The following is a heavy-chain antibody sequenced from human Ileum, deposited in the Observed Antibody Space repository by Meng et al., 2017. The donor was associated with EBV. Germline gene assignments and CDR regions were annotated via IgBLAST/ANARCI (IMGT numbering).Heavy chain of an antibody. CDR1: GGFIRGSLYY. V-gene: IGHV4-39*07. CDR2: MYYAGTT. Sequence: LQRQESGHGLLKPSETLSLTCTGSGGFIRGSLYYWGWIRQPQGKGLEWIGSMYYAGTTYYNPSLKSRVTMSVDESTNQFSLKLSSVTAADTAVYYCARGERVRGVLAYFDNWGQGTLVTVS. J-gene: IGHJ4*02. D-gene: IGHD3-10*01. CDR3: ARGERVRGVLAYFDN.